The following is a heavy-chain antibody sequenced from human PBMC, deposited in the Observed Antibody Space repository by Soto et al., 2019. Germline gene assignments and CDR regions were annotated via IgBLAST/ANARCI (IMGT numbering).Heavy chain of an antibody. CDR2: IYPGDSDT. J-gene: IGHJ6*03. D-gene: IGHD6-6*01. Sequence: GESLKISCKGSGYSFTSYWIGWVRQMPGKGLEWMGIIYPGDSDTRYSPSFQGQVTISADKSISTAYLQWSSLKASDTAMYYCARAGGGYIAAPPGVPPTYYYMDVWGKGTTVTVSS. CDR1: GYSFTSYW. V-gene: IGHV5-51*01. CDR3: ARAGGGYIAAPPGVPPTYYYMDV.